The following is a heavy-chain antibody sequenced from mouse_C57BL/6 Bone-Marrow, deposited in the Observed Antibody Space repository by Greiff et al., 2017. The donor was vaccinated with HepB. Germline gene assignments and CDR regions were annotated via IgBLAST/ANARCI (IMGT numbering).Heavy chain of an antibody. CDR3: ARDDGYYWYFDV. V-gene: IGHV5-4*01. Sequence: DVKLQESGGGLVKPGGSLKLSCAASGFTFSSYAMSWVRQTPEKRLEWVATISDGGSYTYYPDNVTGRFTISRDNAKNNLYLQMSHLKSEDTAMYYCARDDGYYWYFDVWGTGTTVTGSS. J-gene: IGHJ1*03. CDR1: GFTFSSYA. D-gene: IGHD2-3*01. CDR2: ISDGGSYT.